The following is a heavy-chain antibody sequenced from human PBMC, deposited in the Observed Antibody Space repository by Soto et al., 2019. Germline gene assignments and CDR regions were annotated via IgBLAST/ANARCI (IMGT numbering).Heavy chain of an antibody. V-gene: IGHV4-34*01. D-gene: IGHD1-1*01. CDR1: GGSFSGYY. CDR3: ARGAGTLYYFDF. J-gene: IGHJ4*02. CDR2: IKHSGST. Sequence: QVQLQQWGAGLLKPSETLSLTCAVYGGSFSGYYWSWIRQPPGTGLEWIGEIKHSGSTNYNPSLKSRVTISVDTSKNQYSLKLSSVTAADTAVYYCARGAGTLYYFDFWGQGTLVTGSS.